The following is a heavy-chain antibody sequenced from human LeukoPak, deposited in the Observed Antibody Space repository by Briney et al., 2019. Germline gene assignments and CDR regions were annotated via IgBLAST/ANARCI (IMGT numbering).Heavy chain of an antibody. Sequence: SETLSLTCTVSGGSISRGNYYWSWIRQPPGKGLEWIGYIYYSGSTYYNPSLKSRVTISVDTSKNQFSLKLSSVTAADTAVYYCARDSGASKPRTSPYYYYGMDVWGEGSTVTV. CDR3: ARDSGASKPRTSPYYYYGMDV. D-gene: IGHD2-2*01. CDR2: IYYSGST. J-gene: IGHJ6*02. CDR1: GGSISRGNYY. V-gene: IGHV4-30-4*01.